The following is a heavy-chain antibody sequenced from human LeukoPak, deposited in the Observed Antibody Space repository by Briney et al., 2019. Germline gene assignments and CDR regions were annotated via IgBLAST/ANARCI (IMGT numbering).Heavy chain of an antibody. CDR2: IYHSGST. Sequence: SETLSLTCAVSGYSISSGYYWGWIRQPPGKGLEWIGSIYHSGSTYYNPSLKSRVTISVDTSKNQFSLKLGSVTAADTAVYYCARGGGAAAVAYWFDPWGQGTLVTVSS. CDR1: GYSISSGYY. J-gene: IGHJ5*02. CDR3: ARGGGAAAVAYWFDP. D-gene: IGHD6-13*01. V-gene: IGHV4-38-2*01.